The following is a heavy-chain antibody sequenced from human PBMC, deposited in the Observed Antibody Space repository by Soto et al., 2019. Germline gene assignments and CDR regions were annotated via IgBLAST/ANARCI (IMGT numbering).Heavy chain of an antibody. D-gene: IGHD4-17*01. CDR2: IIPILGIA. V-gene: IGHV1-69*02. CDR1: GGTLSSYT. J-gene: IGHJ3*02. Sequence: QVQLVQSGAEVKKPGSSVKVSCKASGGTLSSYTISWVRQAPGQGLEWMGRIIPILGIANYAQKFQGRVTITADKSTSTAYMELSSLRSEDTAVYCCAYTVHGDYNAFDIWGQGTMVTVSS. CDR3: AYTVHGDYNAFDI.